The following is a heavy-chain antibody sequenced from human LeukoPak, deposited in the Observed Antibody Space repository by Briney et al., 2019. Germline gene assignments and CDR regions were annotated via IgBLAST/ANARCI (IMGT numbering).Heavy chain of an antibody. CDR2: IKADGSAT. V-gene: IGHV3-74*01. J-gene: IGHJ4*02. CDR3: ARDMDEYDSSGYSDTLDY. CDR1: GFTFSSYA. D-gene: IGHD3-22*01. Sequence: GSLRLSCAASGFTFSSYAMSWVRQAPGKGLAWVSRIKADGSATAYADSVKGRFTISRDNTKNMLYLRMNSLRAEDTALYYCARDMDEYDSSGYSDTLDYWGQGTPVTVSA.